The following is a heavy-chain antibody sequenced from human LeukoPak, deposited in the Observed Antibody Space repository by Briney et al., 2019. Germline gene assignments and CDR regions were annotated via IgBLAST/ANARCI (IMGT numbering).Heavy chain of an antibody. J-gene: IGHJ3*02. CDR1: GFTFSDYY. Sequence: GGSLRLSCAASGFTFSDYYMSWIRQAPGKGLDWVSSISSSSSYIYYADFVKGRFTISRDNAKNSLYLQMNSLRAEDTAVYYCAREGMDAFDIWGQGTMVTVSS. CDR3: AREGMDAFDI. CDR2: ISSSSSYI. V-gene: IGHV3-11*06. D-gene: IGHD6-13*01.